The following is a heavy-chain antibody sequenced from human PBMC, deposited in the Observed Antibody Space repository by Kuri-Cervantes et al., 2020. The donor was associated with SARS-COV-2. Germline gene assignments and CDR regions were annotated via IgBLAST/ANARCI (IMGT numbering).Heavy chain of an antibody. CDR2: IYYSGST. J-gene: IGHJ6*03. D-gene: IGHD7-27*01. Sequence: LSCTVSGGSISSYYWSWIRQPPGKGLEWIGYIYYSGSTNYNTSLKSRVTISVDTSKNQFSLKLSSVTDADTAVYYCARRREITGGIHYYYYYLGVWGKGTTVTVSS. CDR3: ARRREITGGIHYYYYYLGV. CDR1: GGSISSYY. V-gene: IGHV4-59*12.